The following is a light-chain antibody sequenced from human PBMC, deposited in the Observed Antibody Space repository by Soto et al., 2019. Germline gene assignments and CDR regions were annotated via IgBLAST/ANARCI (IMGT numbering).Light chain of an antibody. CDR1: QGISNY. Sequence: DIKLTQSPYFLSASVGDRVTITCRASQGISNYLAWYQQKPGKATNLLIHTASTLQSGVPSRFSGSGSGTEFTLTISSLQPEDFTPYYCQQRNSYPITFGQGTRLEIK. V-gene: IGKV1-9*01. CDR3: QQRNSYPIT. J-gene: IGKJ5*01. CDR2: TAS.